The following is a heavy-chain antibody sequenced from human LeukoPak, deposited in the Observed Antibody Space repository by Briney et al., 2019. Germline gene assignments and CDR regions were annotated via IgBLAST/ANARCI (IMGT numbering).Heavy chain of an antibody. D-gene: IGHD5-18*01. V-gene: IGHV7-4-1*01. CDR1: GYNFINYT. CDR2: INTNTGNP. J-gene: IGHJ4*02. Sequence: ASVTVSFKTSGYNFINYTISWVRQAPGQRLEWMGWINTNTGNPTCAQGFTGRYVFSLDTSVSTAYLQIGGLTADDTAVYFCGRDPRLGIRGYTYGYIDYWGQGTLVTVSS. CDR3: GRDPRLGIRGYTYGYIDY.